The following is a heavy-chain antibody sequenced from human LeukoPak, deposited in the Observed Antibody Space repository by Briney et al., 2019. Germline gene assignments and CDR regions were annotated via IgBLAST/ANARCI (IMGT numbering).Heavy chain of an antibody. D-gene: IGHD1-1*01. CDR2: IDYTGST. V-gene: IGHV4-30-4*01. Sequence: PSETLSLTCTVSGGSISSGGYYWSWIRQPPGKGLEYIGYIDYTGSTYYNPSLMRRLAISVDTSKNQFSLKLSSVTAADTAVYYCARETTADGSLYFFDSWGQGTLVTVSS. CDR3: ARETTADGSLYFFDS. CDR1: GGSISSGGYY. J-gene: IGHJ4*02.